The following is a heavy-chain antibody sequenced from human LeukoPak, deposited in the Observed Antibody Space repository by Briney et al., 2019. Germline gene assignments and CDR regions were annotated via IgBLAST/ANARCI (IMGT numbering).Heavy chain of an antibody. CDR2: VHYIGTT. Sequence: PETLSLTCTVSGGSISDYYWTWIRQTPGKGLERIGFVHYIGTTNYDPSLKSRVTISLDTSKNQFSLKLTSMSAADTAVYYCARRFGGSQGEGFDYWGQGTLVTLSS. D-gene: IGHD1-26*01. V-gene: IGHV4-59*08. J-gene: IGHJ4*02. CDR3: ARRFGGSQGEGFDY. CDR1: GGSISDYY.